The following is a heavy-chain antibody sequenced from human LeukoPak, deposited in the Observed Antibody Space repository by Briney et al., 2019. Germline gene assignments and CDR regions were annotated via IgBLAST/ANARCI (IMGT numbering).Heavy chain of an antibody. CDR1: GFTFSNYV. V-gene: IGHV3-23*01. D-gene: IGHD2-2*01. CDR2: ITGSGGTT. CDR3: AKDREVSAARVYDY. Sequence: GGSLRLSCAASGFTFSNYVLIWVRQAPGRGLXXXXAITGSGGTTSYADSVKGRFTISRDNSRNTLYLQMNSLRAEDAAVYYCAKDREVSAARVYDYWGQGTLVTVSS. J-gene: IGHJ4*02.